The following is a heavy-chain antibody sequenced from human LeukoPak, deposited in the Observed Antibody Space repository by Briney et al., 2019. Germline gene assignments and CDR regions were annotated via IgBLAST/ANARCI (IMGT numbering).Heavy chain of an antibody. D-gene: IGHD2-15*01. V-gene: IGHV3-23*01. Sequence: PGGSLRLSCAASGFTFSSYGMSWVRQAPGKGLEWASAISGSGGSTYYGDSVKGRFTISRDNSKNTLYLQLNSLRADDTAIYYCARGTANYCSGGSCYLAYWGQGTLVTVSS. CDR1: GFTFSSYG. CDR2: ISGSGGST. CDR3: ARGTANYCSGGSCYLAY. J-gene: IGHJ4*02.